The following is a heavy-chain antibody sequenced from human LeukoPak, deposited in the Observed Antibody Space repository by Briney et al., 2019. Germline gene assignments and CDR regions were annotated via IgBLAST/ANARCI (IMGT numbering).Heavy chain of an antibody. CDR1: GFTFSSYA. V-gene: IGHV3-23*01. CDR2: ISGSGDNT. D-gene: IGHD6-6*01. J-gene: IGHJ4*02. Sequence: TGGSLRLSCAASGFTFSSYAMSWVRQVPGKGLEWVSVISGSGDNTYYADSVKGRFTISRDNSKNMLYLQMNSLRAEDTAVYYCAKWKYSNSGIDDYWGLGTLVTVSS. CDR3: AKWKYSNSGIDDY.